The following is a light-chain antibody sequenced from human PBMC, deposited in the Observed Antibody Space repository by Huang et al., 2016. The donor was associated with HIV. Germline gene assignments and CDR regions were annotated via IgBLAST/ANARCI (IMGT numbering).Light chain of an antibody. Sequence: DLQMTQSPSSVSAFVGDTVTITCRASQDISIWLAWYQQRPRAAPTLLVHSASTLQSGVPSRFSGSGSWTNFSLTINSLRPDDFATYYCQQTNISPRSFGQGTRLDMK. V-gene: IGKV1-12*01. CDR3: QQTNISPRS. CDR1: QDISIW. CDR2: SAS. J-gene: IGKJ5*01.